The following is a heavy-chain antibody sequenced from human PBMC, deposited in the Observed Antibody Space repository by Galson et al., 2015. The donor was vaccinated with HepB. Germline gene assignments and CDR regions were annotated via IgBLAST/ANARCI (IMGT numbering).Heavy chain of an antibody. CDR3: AKDGGYSYSSAFDP. CDR2: ISYDGSNK. V-gene: IGHV3-30*18. Sequence: SLRLSCAASGFTFTNYGMHWVRQAPGKGLEWMAVISYDGSNKYYADSVKGRFTISRDTSKNTLYLQMNSLRAGDTAVYYCAKDGGYSYSSAFDPWGQGTLVTVSS. CDR1: GFTFTNYG. D-gene: IGHD5-18*01. J-gene: IGHJ5*02.